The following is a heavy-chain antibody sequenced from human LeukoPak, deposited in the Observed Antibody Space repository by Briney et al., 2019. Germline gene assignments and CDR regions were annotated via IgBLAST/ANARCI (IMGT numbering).Heavy chain of an antibody. V-gene: IGHV4-59*01. CDR1: GGSMSTYY. J-gene: IGHJ4*02. Sequence: SETLSLTCTVSGGSMSTYYWTWIRQPPGKGLEWIGFIYYTGSTNYNPSLKSRVTISVDTSKNQFSLKLSSVTAADTAVYYCAKGHNPHYYDSSGNPYYFDHWGQGTLVTVSS. D-gene: IGHD3-22*01. CDR3: AKGHNPHYYDSSGNPYYFDH. CDR2: IYYTGST.